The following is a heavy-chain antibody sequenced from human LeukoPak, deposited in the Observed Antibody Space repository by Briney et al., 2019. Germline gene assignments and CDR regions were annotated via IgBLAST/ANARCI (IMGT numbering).Heavy chain of an antibody. CDR3: ARDLYGYSSDWYGGYYFDY. Sequence: SETLSLTCTVSGGSITGYYWSWIRQPAGKGLEWIGRIYTSGSTNCNPSLKSRVTISVGRSKNQFSLKLDSVTAADTALYYCARDLYGYSSDWYGGYYFDYWGQGTLVTVSS. CDR1: GGSITGYY. CDR2: IYTSGST. D-gene: IGHD6-13*01. J-gene: IGHJ4*02. V-gene: IGHV4-4*07.